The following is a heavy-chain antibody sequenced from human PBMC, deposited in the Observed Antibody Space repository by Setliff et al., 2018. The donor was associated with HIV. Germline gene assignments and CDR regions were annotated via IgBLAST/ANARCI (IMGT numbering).Heavy chain of an antibody. D-gene: IGHD5-12*01. Sequence: SETLSLTCTVSGRSISSSTYYWGWLRQPPGKGLEWIGSIYYTGNPQYNPSLKSRVTISVDTSKSQFSLQLRSVTAADTAVYYCARPGMATLKVWVDNWGQGTLVTVSS. V-gene: IGHV4-39*01. J-gene: IGHJ5*02. CDR2: IYYTGNP. CDR3: ARPGMATLKVWVDN. CDR1: GRSISSSTYY.